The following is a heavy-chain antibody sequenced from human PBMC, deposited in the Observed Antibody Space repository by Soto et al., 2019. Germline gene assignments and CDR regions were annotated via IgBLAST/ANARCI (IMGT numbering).Heavy chain of an antibody. J-gene: IGHJ4*02. CDR1: GGSISSYY. CDR2: IYYNGST. V-gene: IGHV4-59*01. D-gene: IGHD3-22*01. Sequence: KPSETLSLTCTVSGGSISSYYWSWIRQPPGKGLEWIGYIYYNGSTNYNPSLKSRVTISVDTSKNQFSLKLSSVTAADTAVYYCARDAPSNYDSSGYAPYYFDYWGQGTLVTVSS. CDR3: ARDAPSNYDSSGYAPYYFDY.